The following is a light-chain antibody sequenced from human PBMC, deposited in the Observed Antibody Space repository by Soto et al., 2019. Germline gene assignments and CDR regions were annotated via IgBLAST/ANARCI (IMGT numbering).Light chain of an antibody. J-gene: IGLJ1*01. CDR2: EVS. Sequence: QSALTQPASVSGSPGQSITISCTGTSSDVGAYNFVSWYQQHPGKAPKLMIYEVSKWPSGISNRFSGSKSGNTASLTISGLQAEDEADYYCSSYATNTTLVLGTGTKLTVL. V-gene: IGLV2-14*01. CDR3: SSYATNTTLV. CDR1: SSDVGAYNF.